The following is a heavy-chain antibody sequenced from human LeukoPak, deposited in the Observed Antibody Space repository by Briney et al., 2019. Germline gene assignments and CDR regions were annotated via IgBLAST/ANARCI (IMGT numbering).Heavy chain of an antibody. Sequence: PSQTLSLTCTVSGGSISSGGYYWSWIRQHPGKGLEWIGYIYYSGSTYYNPSLKSRVTISVDTSKNQFSLKLSSVTAADTAVYYRARVPPQDKYHNPAYFDYWGQGTLVTVSS. CDR3: ARVPPQDKYHNPAYFDY. J-gene: IGHJ4*02. CDR2: IYYSGST. V-gene: IGHV4-31*03. CDR1: GGSISSGGYY. D-gene: IGHD1-14*01.